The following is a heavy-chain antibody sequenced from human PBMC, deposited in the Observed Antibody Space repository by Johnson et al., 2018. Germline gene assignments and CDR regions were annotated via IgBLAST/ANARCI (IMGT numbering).Heavy chain of an antibody. CDR3: ASDGQWLAPDAVDI. V-gene: IGHV3-21*04. J-gene: IGHJ3*02. D-gene: IGHD3-22*01. CDR1: GFTSSSYS. Sequence: VQLVQSGGGLVKPGGSLRLSCAASGFTSSSYSMNWVRQAPGKGLEWVSSISSSSSYIYYADSVKGRFTISRDNATNSLYLQMNSLRAEDTAVYYCASDGQWLAPDAVDIWGQGTRVTVSS. CDR2: ISSSSSYI.